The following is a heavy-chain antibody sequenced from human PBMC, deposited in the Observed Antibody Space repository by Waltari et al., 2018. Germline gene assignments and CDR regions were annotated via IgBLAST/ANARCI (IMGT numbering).Heavy chain of an antibody. J-gene: IGHJ4*02. Sequence: QVQLQESAPGMVKPSETLRLTCTVPGGSLRAYYWSCIRQPPGKGLEWIGYVYNTGGNNYNHSLMSRLSVSIDTSKNQVSLNLNSVTAADTARYFCAISTPGIAVALDYWGQGIPVTVSS. D-gene: IGHD6-19*01. CDR1: GGSLRAYY. V-gene: IGHV4-59*01. CDR3: AISTPGIAVALDY. CDR2: VYNTGGN.